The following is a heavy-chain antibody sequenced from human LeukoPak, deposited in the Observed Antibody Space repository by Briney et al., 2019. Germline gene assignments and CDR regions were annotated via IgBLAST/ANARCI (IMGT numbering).Heavy chain of an antibody. Sequence: GGSLRLSCAASGFTFSNYGMHWVRQAPGKGLAWVAVISYDGSNKYYTDSVKGRFTISRDNSKNTLYLQMNSLRAEDTAVYYCAKDRTAGYDGLVDYWGQGTLVTVSS. J-gene: IGHJ4*02. V-gene: IGHV3-30*18. CDR1: GFTFSNYG. CDR3: AKDRTAGYDGLVDY. CDR2: ISYDGSNK. D-gene: IGHD5-12*01.